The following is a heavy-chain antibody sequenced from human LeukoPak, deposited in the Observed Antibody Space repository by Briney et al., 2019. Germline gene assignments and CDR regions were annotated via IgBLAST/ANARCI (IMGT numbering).Heavy chain of an antibody. V-gene: IGHV3-23*01. Sequence: GGSLRLSCAASGFTFSSYAMSWVRQAPGKGLEWVSAISGSGGSTYYADSVKGRFTISRDNSKNTLSLQMNSLRVEDTAVYYCAKGPQLGVRFADYWGQRTLVTVSS. CDR1: GFTFSSYA. D-gene: IGHD3-3*01. CDR2: ISGSGGST. CDR3: AKGPQLGVRFADY. J-gene: IGHJ4*02.